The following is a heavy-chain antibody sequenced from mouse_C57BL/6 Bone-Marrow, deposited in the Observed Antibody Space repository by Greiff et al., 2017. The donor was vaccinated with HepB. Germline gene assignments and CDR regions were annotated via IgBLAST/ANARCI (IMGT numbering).Heavy chain of an antibody. CDR2: INSDGGST. CDR1: EYEFPSHD. J-gene: IGHJ1*03. Sequence: EVMLVESGGGLVQPGESLKLSCESNEYEFPSHDMSWVRKTPEKRLELVAAINSDGGSTYYPDTMERRFIISRDNTNKTLYLQMSSLRSEDTALYYCARLREMVTYSYWYFDVWGTGTTVTVSS. V-gene: IGHV5-2*01. D-gene: IGHD2-3*01. CDR3: ARLREMVTYSYWYFDV.